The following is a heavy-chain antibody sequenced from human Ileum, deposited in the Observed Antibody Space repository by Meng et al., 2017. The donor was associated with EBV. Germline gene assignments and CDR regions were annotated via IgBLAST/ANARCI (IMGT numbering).Heavy chain of an antibody. CDR1: GGSLTASY. J-gene: IGHJ4*01. V-gene: IGHV4-34*10. D-gene: IGHD3-9*01. CDR3: ASSFLTGFQPPLY. Sequence: QVQLQESGPGLVKPSETLTLTCTVSGGSLTASYWSWIRQPPGKGLEWIGEINHLGYTNYNSSLRSRVTISLDSSKTQFSLELTSVTAADTAVYFCASSFLTGFQPPLYWGHGTLVTVSS. CDR2: INHLGYT.